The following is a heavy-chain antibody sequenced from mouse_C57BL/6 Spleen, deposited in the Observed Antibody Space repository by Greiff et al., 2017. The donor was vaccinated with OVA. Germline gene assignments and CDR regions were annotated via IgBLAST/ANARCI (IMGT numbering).Heavy chain of an antibody. J-gene: IGHJ4*01. D-gene: IGHD2-4*01. CDR3: ARSYDSHYAMDY. CDR2: IDPSDSYT. Sequence: QVQLKQPGAELVKPGASVKLSCKASGYTFTSYWMQWVKQRPGQGLEWIGEIDPSDSYTNYNQKFKGKATLTVDTSSSTAYMQLSSLTSEDSAVYYCARSYDSHYAMDYWGQGTSVTVSS. V-gene: IGHV1-50*01. CDR1: GYTFTSYW.